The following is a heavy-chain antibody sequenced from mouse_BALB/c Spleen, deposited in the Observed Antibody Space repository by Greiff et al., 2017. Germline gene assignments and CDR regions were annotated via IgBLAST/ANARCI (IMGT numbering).Heavy chain of an antibody. J-gene: IGHJ2*01. CDR2: ISSGGST. D-gene: IGHD2-4*01. CDR3: ARLGDYDGRFDY. Sequence: EVMLVESGGGLVKPGGSLKLSCAASGFTFSSYAMSWVRQTPEKRLEWVASISSGGSTYYPDSVKGRFTISRDNARNILYLQMSSLRSEDTAMYYCARLGDYDGRFDYWGQGTTLTVSS. CDR1: GFTFSSYA. V-gene: IGHV5-6-5*01.